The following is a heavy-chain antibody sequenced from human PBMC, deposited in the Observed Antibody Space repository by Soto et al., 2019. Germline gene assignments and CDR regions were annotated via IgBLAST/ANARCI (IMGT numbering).Heavy chain of an antibody. Sequence: QVQLVQSGAEVKKPGSSVKVSCKASGGTFSSYAISWVRQAPGQGLEWMGGIIPIFGTADYAQKFQGRVTITAXXXXXTAYMQXXXLRSEDTAVYYCASVETQRYYYGMDVWGQGTTVTVSS. D-gene: IGHD2-15*01. V-gene: IGHV1-69*12. CDR3: ASVETQRYYYGMDV. CDR2: IIPIFGTA. CDR1: GGTFSSYA. J-gene: IGHJ6*02.